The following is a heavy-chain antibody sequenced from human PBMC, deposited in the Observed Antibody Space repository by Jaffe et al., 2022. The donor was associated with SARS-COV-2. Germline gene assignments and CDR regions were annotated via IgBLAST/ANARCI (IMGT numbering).Heavy chain of an antibody. D-gene: IGHD1-7*01. CDR3: VKAGDPSVTGTRGVGNWFDS. CDR2: VSGSGDTS. J-gene: IGHJ5*01. V-gene: IGHV3-23*01. Sequence: EVQLLESGGGLVQPGGSLRLSCGASGFAFSNYAMNWVRQAPGKGLDWVSAVSGSGDTSFYADSVKGRFTISRDNSKNTLYLQMNSLRAEDTAVYSCVKAGDPSVTGTRGVGNWFDSWGQGILVTVSS. CDR1: GFAFSNYA.